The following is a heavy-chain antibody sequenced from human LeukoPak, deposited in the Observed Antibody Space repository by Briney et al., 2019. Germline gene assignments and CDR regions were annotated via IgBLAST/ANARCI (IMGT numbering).Heavy chain of an antibody. CDR3: AKRGVVIRVILVGFHKEAYYFES. J-gene: IGHJ4*02. CDR2: ISDSGGNT. Sequence: GGSLRLSCAVSGITLSNYGMSWVRQAPGKGLEWFAGISDSGGNTKYADSVKGRFTISRDNPKNTLYLQMNSLRAEDTAVYFCAKRGVVIRVILVGFHKEAYYFESWGQGALVTVSS. V-gene: IGHV3-23*01. D-gene: IGHD3/OR15-3a*01. CDR1: GITLSNYG.